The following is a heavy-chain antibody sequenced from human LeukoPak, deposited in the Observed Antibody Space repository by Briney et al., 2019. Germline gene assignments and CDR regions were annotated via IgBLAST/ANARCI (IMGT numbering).Heavy chain of an antibody. J-gene: IGHJ3*02. D-gene: IGHD3-22*01. V-gene: IGHV3-13*01. CDR3: ARRGDSRGYYDAFDI. CDR1: GFTFSTYN. Sequence: PGGSLRLSCTASGFTFSTYNMHWVRQPPGKGLEWVSAVGTAGDTYYPGSVKGRFTISRENAKNSLYLQMNSLRVGDTAVYYCARRGDSRGYYDAFDIWGQGTMVTVSS. CDR2: VGTAGDT.